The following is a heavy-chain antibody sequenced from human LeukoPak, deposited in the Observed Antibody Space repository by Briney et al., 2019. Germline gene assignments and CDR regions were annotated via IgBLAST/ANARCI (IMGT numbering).Heavy chain of an antibody. D-gene: IGHD3-22*01. CDR3: ARVRYYYDSSGYPDY. CDR1: GYTFTNYY. CDR2: INPNSGGT. Sequence: ASVKVSCKASGYTFTNYYVHWVRQAPGQGLEWMGWINPNSGGTNYAQKFQGRVTMTRDTSISTAYMELSRLRSDDTAVYYCARVRYYYDSSGYPDYWGQGTLVTVSS. J-gene: IGHJ4*02. V-gene: IGHV1-2*02.